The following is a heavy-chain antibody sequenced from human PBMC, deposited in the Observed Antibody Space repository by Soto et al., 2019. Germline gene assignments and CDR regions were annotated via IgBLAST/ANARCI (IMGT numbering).Heavy chain of an antibody. CDR2: IYYSGST. J-gene: IGHJ4*02. CDR3: VRSTSGESGDY. CDR1: GGSISSSSYY. V-gene: IGHV4-39*01. Sequence: SETLSLTCTVSGGSISSSSYYWGWIRQPPGKGLEWIGSIYYSGSTYYNPSLKSRVTISVDTSKNQFSLKLSSVTAADTAVYYCVRSTSGESGDYWGQGTLVTVSS. D-gene: IGHD2-2*01.